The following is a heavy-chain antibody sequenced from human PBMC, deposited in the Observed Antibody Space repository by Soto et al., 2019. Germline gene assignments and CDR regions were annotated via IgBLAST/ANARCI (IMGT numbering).Heavy chain of an antibody. CDR2: IWYDGSNK. CDR1: GFTFSSYG. CDR3: ARVPLGWGAFDI. V-gene: IGHV3-33*01. Sequence: QVQLVESGGGVVQPGRSLRLSCAASGFTFSSYGMHWVRQAPGKGLEWGAVIWYDGSNKYYADTVKGRLTISRDNSKNTLYLPMNSLRAEDTAVYYCARVPLGWGAFDIWGQGTMVTVSS. D-gene: IGHD3-16*01. J-gene: IGHJ3*02.